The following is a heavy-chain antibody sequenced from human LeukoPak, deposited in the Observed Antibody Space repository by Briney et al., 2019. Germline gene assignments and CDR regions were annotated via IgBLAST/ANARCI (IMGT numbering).Heavy chain of an antibody. D-gene: IGHD6-13*01. CDR2: INPNSGGT. V-gene: IGHV1-2*02. J-gene: IGHJ5*02. CDR3: ARGAAAGTEDWFAP. CDR1: GYTFTGYY. Sequence: GASVKVSCKASGYTFTGYYMHWVRQAPGQGLEWMGWINPNSGGTNYAQKFQGRVTMTRNTSISTAYMELSSLRSEDTAVYYCARGAAAGTEDWFAPWGQGTLVTVSS.